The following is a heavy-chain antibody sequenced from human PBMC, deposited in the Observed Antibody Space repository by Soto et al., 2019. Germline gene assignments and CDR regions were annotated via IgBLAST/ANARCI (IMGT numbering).Heavy chain of an antibody. V-gene: IGHV1-8*01. J-gene: IGHJ4*02. CDR1: GYTFTSYD. CDR3: ARVKTGHESSGYYDPTLYFDY. CDR2: MNPNSGNT. Sequence: GASVKVSCKASGYTFTSYDINWVRQATGQGLEWMGWMNPNSGNTGYAQKFQGRVTMTRNTSISTAYMELSSLRSEDTAVYYCARVKTGHESSGYYDPTLYFDYWGQGTLVTVSS. D-gene: IGHD3-22*01.